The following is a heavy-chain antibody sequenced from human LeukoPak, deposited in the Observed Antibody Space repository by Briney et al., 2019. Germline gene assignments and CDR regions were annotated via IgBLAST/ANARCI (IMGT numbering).Heavy chain of an antibody. CDR1: GGTFSSYA. V-gene: IGHV1-69*13. Sequence: SVKVSCKASGGTFSSYAISWVRQAPGQGLEWMGGIIPIFGTANYAQKFQGRVTITADESTSTAYMELSSLRSEDTAVHYCARVPTVTIYYYYYYMDVWGKGTTVIVSS. CDR3: ARVPTVTIYYYYYYMDV. D-gene: IGHD4-11*01. J-gene: IGHJ6*03. CDR2: IIPIFGTA.